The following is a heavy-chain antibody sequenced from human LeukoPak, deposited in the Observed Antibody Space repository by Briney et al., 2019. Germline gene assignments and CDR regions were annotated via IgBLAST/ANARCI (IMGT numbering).Heavy chain of an antibody. J-gene: IGHJ4*02. CDR2: IYHSGST. CDR1: GYSISSGYY. D-gene: IGHD6-13*01. CDR3: ARAAGAAGGQYFDY. V-gene: IGHV4-38-2*01. Sequence: SETLSLTCAVSGYSISSGYYWGWIRQPPGKGLEWIGSIYHSGSTYYNPSLKSRVTISVDTSKNQFSLKLSSVTAADTAVYYCARAAGAAGGQYFDYWGQGTLVTVSS.